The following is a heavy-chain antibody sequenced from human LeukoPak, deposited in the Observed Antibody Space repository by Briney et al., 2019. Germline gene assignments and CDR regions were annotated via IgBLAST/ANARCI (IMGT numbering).Heavy chain of an antibody. CDR3: ARVLKNFYDAKWFDP. J-gene: IGHJ5*02. CDR1: GFTFSNAW. D-gene: IGHD2/OR15-2a*01. CDR2: IYSGETT. V-gene: IGHV3-53*01. Sequence: GGSLRLSCAASGFTFSNAWMSWVRQAPGKGLEWISAIYSGETTHYADSVKGRFTISRDNSKNTLYLQMNSLRVEDTAVYYCARVLKNFYDAKWFDPWGQGTLVTVSS.